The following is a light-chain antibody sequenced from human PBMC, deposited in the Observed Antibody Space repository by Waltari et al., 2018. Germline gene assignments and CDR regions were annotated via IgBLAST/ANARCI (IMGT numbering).Light chain of an antibody. CDR3: QQFNNYPL. Sequence: AIQLTQSPSSLSASVGDRVTITCRASQGISSALAWYQQKQGKAPKLLIYDASSLESGVPSRFSGSGSGTDFTLTISSLQPEDFATYYCQQFNNYPLFGGGTKVEIK. J-gene: IGKJ4*01. V-gene: IGKV1D-13*01. CDR2: DAS. CDR1: QGISSA.